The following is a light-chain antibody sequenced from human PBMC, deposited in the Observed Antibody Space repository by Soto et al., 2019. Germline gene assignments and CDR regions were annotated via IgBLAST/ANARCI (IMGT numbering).Light chain of an antibody. CDR2: GAS. J-gene: IGKJ1*01. Sequence: IVLTQSPGTLSLSPVERATLSCRASQSVSNNYLAWYQQKPGQAPRLLIYGASNRATGIPDRFSGSGSGTDFTLTISRLEPEDFAVYYCQQYGSSGTFGQGNKVDIK. CDR3: QQYGSSGT. CDR1: QSVSNNY. V-gene: IGKV3-20*01.